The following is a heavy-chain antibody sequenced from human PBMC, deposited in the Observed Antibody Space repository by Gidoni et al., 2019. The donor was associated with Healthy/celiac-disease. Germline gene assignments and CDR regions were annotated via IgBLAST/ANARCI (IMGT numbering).Heavy chain of an antibody. Sequence: QVQMVQSGAEVKKPGASVKGYCQVSGHTLTELSMHWVRPAPGKGLEGMGGFDPEAGETIYSQKFQGRVTMTADTSTAPAYMALRRLSSEDTAVYYCAPDVRSGYDLPMWGQGPLVTVSS. CDR2: FDPEAGET. V-gene: IGHV1-24*01. CDR1: GHTLTELS. CDR3: APDVRSGYDLPM. D-gene: IGHD5-12*01. J-gene: IGHJ4*02.